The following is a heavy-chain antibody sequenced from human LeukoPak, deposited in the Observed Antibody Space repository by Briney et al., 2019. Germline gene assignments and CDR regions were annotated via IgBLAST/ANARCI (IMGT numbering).Heavy chain of an antibody. Sequence: PGGSLRLSCAVSGFTFNNYPMSWVRQAPGKGLEWVALISFDATYKYYGDSVKGRFTISRDNSKNTLYLQMNSLRAEDTAVFYCAKAGYYGSGSTPGYYGLDVWGQGTTVTVSS. J-gene: IGHJ6*02. D-gene: IGHD3-10*01. CDR1: GFTFNNYP. CDR2: ISFDATYK. CDR3: AKAGYYGSGSTPGYYGLDV. V-gene: IGHV3-30*18.